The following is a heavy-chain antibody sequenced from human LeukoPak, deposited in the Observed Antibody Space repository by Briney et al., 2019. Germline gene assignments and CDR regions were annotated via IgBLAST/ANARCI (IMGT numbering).Heavy chain of an antibody. D-gene: IGHD3-3*01. CDR2: INPNSGGT. V-gene: IGHV1-2*02. CDR3: ARFGHITIFGVVRNWFDP. CDR1: GYTFTGYY. J-gene: IGHJ5*02. Sequence: GASVKVSCKAPGYTFTGYYMHWVRQAPGQGLEWMGWINPNSGGTNYAQKFQGRVTMTRDTSISTAYMELSRLRSDDTAVYYCARFGHITIFGVVRNWFDPWGQGTLVTVSS.